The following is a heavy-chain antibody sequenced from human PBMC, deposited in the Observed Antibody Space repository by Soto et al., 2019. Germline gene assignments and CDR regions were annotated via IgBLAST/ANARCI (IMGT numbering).Heavy chain of an antibody. CDR1: GFTFSSYA. CDR3: AKDRGYGSGSLYGMDV. V-gene: IGHV3-23*01. CDR2: VSGSGGST. Sequence: EVQLLESGGGLVQPGGSLRLSCAASGFTFSSYALSWVRQAPGKGLEWVSTVSGSGGSTYYADSVKGRFTISRDNAKNTLYLQMNRLRAEDTAVYYCAKDRGYGSGSLYGMDVWGQGTTVTVSS. J-gene: IGHJ6*02. D-gene: IGHD3-10*01.